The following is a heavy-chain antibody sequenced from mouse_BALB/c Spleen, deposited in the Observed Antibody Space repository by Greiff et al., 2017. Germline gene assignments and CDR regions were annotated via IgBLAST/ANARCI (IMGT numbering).Heavy chain of an antibody. CDR3: ARLGVYYGSSYY. V-gene: IGHV1S29*02. D-gene: IGHD1-1*01. Sequence: EVQLQQSGPELVKPGASVKISCKASGYTFTDYNMHWVKQSHGKSLEWIGYIYPYNGGTGYNQKFKSKATLTVDNSSSTAYMELRSLTSEDSAVYYCARLGVYYGSSYYWGQGTTLTVSS. J-gene: IGHJ2*01. CDR2: IYPYNGGT. CDR1: GYTFTDYN.